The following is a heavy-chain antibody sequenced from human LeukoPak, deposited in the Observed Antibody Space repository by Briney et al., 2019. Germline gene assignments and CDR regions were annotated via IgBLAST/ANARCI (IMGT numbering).Heavy chain of an antibody. J-gene: IGHJ5*02. Sequence: SETLSLTCTVSGGSISSYYWSWIRQPAGKGLEWIGRIYTSGSTNYNPALKSRVTMSVATSKNQFSLKLSSVTAADTAVYYCASSLRSPHYDFWSGYWYWFDPWGQGTLVTVSS. CDR3: ASSLRSPHYDFWSGYWYWFDP. D-gene: IGHD3-3*01. CDR2: IYTSGST. CDR1: GGSISSYY. V-gene: IGHV4-4*07.